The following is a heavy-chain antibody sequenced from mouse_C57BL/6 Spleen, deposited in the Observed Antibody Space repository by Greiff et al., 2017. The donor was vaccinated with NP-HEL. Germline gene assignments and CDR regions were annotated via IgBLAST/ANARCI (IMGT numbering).Heavy chain of an antibody. D-gene: IGHD1-1*01. CDR3: ARGYPRGAMDY. Sequence: EVKLLESGPGLVKPSQSLSLTCSVTGYSITSGYYWNWIRQFPGNKLEWMGYISYDGSNNYNPSLKNRISITRDTSKNQFFLKLNSVTTEDTATYYCARGYPRGAMDYWGQGTSVTVSS. CDR1: GYSITSGYY. V-gene: IGHV3-6*01. CDR2: ISYDGSN. J-gene: IGHJ4*01.